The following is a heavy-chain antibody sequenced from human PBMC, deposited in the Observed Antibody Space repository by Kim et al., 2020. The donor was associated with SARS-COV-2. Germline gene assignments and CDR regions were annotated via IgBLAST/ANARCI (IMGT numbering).Heavy chain of an antibody. J-gene: IGHJ6*01. CDR2: IYYSGST. CDR1: GGSISSGGYY. Sequence: SETLSLTCTVSGGSISSGGYYWSWIRQHPGKGLEWIGCIYYSGSTYYNPSLKSRITISVDTSKNQFSLKLSSVTAADTAVYYCARDHEEYGSGGVYYYYYGMDVWGQGNTVTVSS. D-gene: IGHD3-10*01. V-gene: IGHV4-31*03. CDR3: ARDHEEYGSGGVYYYYYGMDV.